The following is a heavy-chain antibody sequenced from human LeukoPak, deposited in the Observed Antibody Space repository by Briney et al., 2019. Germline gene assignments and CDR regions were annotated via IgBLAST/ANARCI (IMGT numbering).Heavy chain of an antibody. D-gene: IGHD3-22*01. J-gene: IGHJ4*02. V-gene: IGHV3-23*01. CDR1: GFTFSSYA. Sequence: GGSLRLSCAASGFTFSSYAMSWVRQAPGKGLEWVSAISGSGGSTYYADSVKGRFTISRDNSKNTLYLQMNSLRAEDTAVYCCAKDCDSSGYYYFDYWGQGTLVTVSS. CDR2: ISGSGGST. CDR3: AKDCDSSGYYYFDY.